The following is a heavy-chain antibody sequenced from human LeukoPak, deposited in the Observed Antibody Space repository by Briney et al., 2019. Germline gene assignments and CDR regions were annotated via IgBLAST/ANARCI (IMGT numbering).Heavy chain of an antibody. CDR2: INTDGIST. J-gene: IGHJ4*02. CDR3: ARGPIKSYYFDY. Sequence: TGGSLRLSCAASGFTFRSFWMYWVRQAPGKGLEWVSRINTDGISTSYADSVKGRFTISRDNAKNTLYLQMNSLRADDTAVFYCARGPIKSYYFDYWGQGTLVTVSS. V-gene: IGHV3-74*01. CDR1: GFTFRSFW.